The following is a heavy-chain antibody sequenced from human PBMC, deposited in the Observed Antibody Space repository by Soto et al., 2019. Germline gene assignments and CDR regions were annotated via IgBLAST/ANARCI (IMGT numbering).Heavy chain of an antibody. CDR2: IKEDGSEK. V-gene: IGHV3-7*05. J-gene: IGHJ5*02. CDR1: GFIVSLYW. CDR3: ATPLGARGIKHPPAP. Sequence: PGGSLRPPSSASGFIVSLYWMSGVRQALGKGLEWVATIKEDGSEKYYADSVRGRFTISRDNAKSSLYLQMNTLRSEVLVVYYCATPLGARGIKHPPAPWGQGT. D-gene: IGHD2-15*01.